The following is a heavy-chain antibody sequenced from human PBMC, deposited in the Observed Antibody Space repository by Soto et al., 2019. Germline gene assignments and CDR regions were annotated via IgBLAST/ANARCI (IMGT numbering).Heavy chain of an antibody. CDR1: GGTFRSYA. CDR2: IIPIFGTA. J-gene: IGHJ3*02. V-gene: IGHV1-69*06. CDR3: ARDLSGDFYANDDFDI. Sequence: QVQLVQSGAEVKKPGSSVKVSCKASGGTFRSYAISWVRQAPGQGLEWMGGIIPIFGTANYAQKFQGRVTITADKTTSTAYMELSSLRSEDTDVYYCARDLSGDFYANDDFDIWGQGTMVTVSS. D-gene: IGHD2-2*01.